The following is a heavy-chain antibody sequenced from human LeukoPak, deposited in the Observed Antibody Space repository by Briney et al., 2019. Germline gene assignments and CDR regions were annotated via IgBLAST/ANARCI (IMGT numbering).Heavy chain of an antibody. CDR3: ATSQGVVTAMDY. V-gene: IGHV1-24*01. CDR2: FDPEGGET. Sequence: ASVKVSCKVSGYTLTELSMHWVRQAPGKGLEWMGGFDPEGGETIYAQKFQGRVTMTEDTSTDTAYMELSSLRSEDTAVYYCATSQGVVTAMDYWGQGTLVTVSS. J-gene: IGHJ4*02. D-gene: IGHD2-21*02. CDR1: GYTLTELS.